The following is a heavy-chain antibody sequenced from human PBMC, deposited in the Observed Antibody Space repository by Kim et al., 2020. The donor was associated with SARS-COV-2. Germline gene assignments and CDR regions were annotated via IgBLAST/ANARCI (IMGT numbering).Heavy chain of an antibody. CDR1: GYSISSGYY. D-gene: IGHD6-19*01. CDR2: IYHSGST. V-gene: IGHV4-38-2*02. J-gene: IGHJ3*02. Sequence: SETLSLTCTVSGYSISSGYYWGWIRQPPGKGLEWIGSIYHSGSTYYNPSLKSRVTISVDTSKNQFSLKLSSVTAADTAVYYCASGKVKGIAVAGTKAFDIWGQGTMVTVSS. CDR3: ASGKVKGIAVAGTKAFDI.